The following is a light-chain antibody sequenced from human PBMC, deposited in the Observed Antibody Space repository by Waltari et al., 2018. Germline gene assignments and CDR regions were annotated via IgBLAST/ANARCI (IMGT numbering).Light chain of an antibody. CDR2: GVN. J-gene: IGLJ3*02. Sequence: QSALTQPASVSGSPRQSITTSCPGTRSDLGGYDLVAWYQQHPGKAPKLIIHGVNERPSGVSNRFSGSKSGNTASLTISGLQAEDEAVFYCSSYTSRATRVFGGGTKVTVL. V-gene: IGLV2-14*03. CDR3: SSYTSRATRV. CDR1: RSDLGGYDL.